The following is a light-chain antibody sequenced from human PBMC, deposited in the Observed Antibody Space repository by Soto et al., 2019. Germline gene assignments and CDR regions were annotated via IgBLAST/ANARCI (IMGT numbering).Light chain of an antibody. CDR3: QQYGSSRT. J-gene: IGKJ1*01. Sequence: EIVLTQSPGTLSLSPGERATLSCRASQSVSSSYLAWYQQKPGQAPRLLIYGASSRATGIPDRFSGSGSGTDFTLTISRLEPEDCAMYYCQQYGSSRTFGQGTKVEIK. CDR2: GAS. CDR1: QSVSSSY. V-gene: IGKV3-20*01.